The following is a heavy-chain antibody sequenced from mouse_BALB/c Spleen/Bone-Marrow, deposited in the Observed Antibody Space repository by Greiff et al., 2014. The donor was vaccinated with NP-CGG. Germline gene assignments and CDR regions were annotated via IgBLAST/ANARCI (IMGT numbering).Heavy chain of an antibody. CDR1: GYTFSSYW. CDR2: ILPGSVTT. J-gene: IGHJ2*01. Sequence: VQLQESGAELMKPGASVKISCKATGYTFSSYWIEWIKQRPGHGLEWIREILPGSVTTNYNGRFKGKATFTADTSSNTAYMQLSSLTSEDSAVYYCARDHFDHWGPGTTLTVSS. V-gene: IGHV1-9*01. CDR3: ARDHFDH.